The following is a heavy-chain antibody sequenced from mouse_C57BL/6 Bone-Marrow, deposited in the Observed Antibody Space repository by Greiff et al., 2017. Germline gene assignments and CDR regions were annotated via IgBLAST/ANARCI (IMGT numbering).Heavy chain of an antibody. Sequence: QVQLQQPGAELVKPGASVKLSCKASGYTFTSYYIHWVKQRPGQGLEWIGWIYPGSGNTKYNEKFKGKATLTADTSSSTAYMQLSSLTSEDSAVYYCARGPLITTVVAPHFDVWGTGTTVTVSS. CDR2: IYPGSGNT. CDR3: ARGPLITTVVAPHFDV. V-gene: IGHV1-66*01. J-gene: IGHJ1*03. CDR1: GYTFTSYY. D-gene: IGHD1-1*01.